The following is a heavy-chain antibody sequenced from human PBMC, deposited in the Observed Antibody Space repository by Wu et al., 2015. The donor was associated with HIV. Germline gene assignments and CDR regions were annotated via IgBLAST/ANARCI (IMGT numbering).Heavy chain of an antibody. CDR2: IIPLFESA. Sequence: VQLVQSGAEVKKPGSSVKLSCKASGGTFSSFSINWVRQAPGQGLEWTGGIIPLFESATYAPRFQGRATITSDESTSTVYMEVTGLTYEDTAIYYCAREREQVLNYWGQGTLVTVSS. CDR1: GGTFSSFS. J-gene: IGHJ4*02. V-gene: IGHV1-69*05. CDR3: AREREQVLNY. D-gene: IGHD4/OR15-4a*01.